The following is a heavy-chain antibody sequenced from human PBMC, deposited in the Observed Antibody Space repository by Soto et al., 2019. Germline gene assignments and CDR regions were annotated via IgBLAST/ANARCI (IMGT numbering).Heavy chain of an antibody. CDR2: IWYDGSNK. D-gene: IGHD1-7*01. V-gene: IGHV3-33*01. CDR3: ARDGGPLWNYGFRTYGMDV. CDR1: GFTFSSYG. J-gene: IGHJ6*02. Sequence: GGSLRLSCAASGFTFSSYGMHWVRQAPGKGLEWVAVIWYDGSNKYYADSVKGRFTISRDNSKNTLYLQMNSLRAEDTAVYYCARDGGPLWNYGFRTYGMDVWGQGTTVTVSS.